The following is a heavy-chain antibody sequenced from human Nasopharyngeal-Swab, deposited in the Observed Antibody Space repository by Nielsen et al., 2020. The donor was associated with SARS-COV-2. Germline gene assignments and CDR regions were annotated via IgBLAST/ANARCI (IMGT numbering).Heavy chain of an antibody. J-gene: IGHJ6*04. CDR2: IYPGDSDT. V-gene: IGHV5-51*01. D-gene: IGHD5-18*01. CDR1: GYSFTSYW. CDR3: ARSSDTAMVSRYYYYGMDV. Sequence: GGSLRLSCKGSGYSFTSYWIGWVRQMPGKGLEWMGIIYPGDSDTRYSPSFQGQVTISADKSISTAYLQWSSLKASDTAMYYCARSSDTAMVSRYYYYGMDVWGKG.